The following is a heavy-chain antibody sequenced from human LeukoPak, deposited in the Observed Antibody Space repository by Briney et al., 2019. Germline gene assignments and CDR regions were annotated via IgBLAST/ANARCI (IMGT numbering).Heavy chain of an antibody. Sequence: GESLRLSCAASGFTFSSYWMHWVRHAPGKGVVWVSRINTDGGTTDYADSVKGRFTISRDNAKNTLYLQTDSLRAEDTAVYYCVTSGWFYYFDYWGQGTLVTVAS. CDR1: GFTFSSYW. D-gene: IGHD6-19*01. CDR3: VTSGWFYYFDY. V-gene: IGHV3-74*01. J-gene: IGHJ4*02. CDR2: INTDGGTT.